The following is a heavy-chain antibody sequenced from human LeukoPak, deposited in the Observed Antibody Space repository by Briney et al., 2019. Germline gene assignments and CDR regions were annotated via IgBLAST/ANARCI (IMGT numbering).Heavy chain of an antibody. CDR2: ISSSGSTI. CDR3: AKVTLVSGSYSWFDP. J-gene: IGHJ5*02. V-gene: IGHV3-11*01. Sequence: GGSLRLSCAASGFTFSDYYMSWIRQAPGKGLEWVSYISSSGSTIYYADSVKGRFTISRDNSKNTLYLQMNSLRAEDTAVYYCAKVTLVSGSYSWFDPWGQGTLVTVSS. D-gene: IGHD1-26*01. CDR1: GFTFSDYY.